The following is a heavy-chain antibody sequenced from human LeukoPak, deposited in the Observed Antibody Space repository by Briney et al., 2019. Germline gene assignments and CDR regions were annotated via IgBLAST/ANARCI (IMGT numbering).Heavy chain of an antibody. Sequence: ASVEVSCKASGYTFTSYYMHWVRQAPGQGLEWMGIINPSGGSTSYAQKFQGRVTMTRDTSTSTVYMELSSLRSEDTAVYYCASGSTYCSSTSCYTLGNWGQGTLVTVSS. CDR1: GYTFTSYY. V-gene: IGHV1-46*01. J-gene: IGHJ4*02. D-gene: IGHD2-2*02. CDR3: ASGSTYCSSTSCYTLGN. CDR2: INPSGGST.